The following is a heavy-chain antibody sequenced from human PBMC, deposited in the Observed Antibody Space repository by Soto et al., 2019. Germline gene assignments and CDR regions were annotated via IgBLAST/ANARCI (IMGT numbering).Heavy chain of an antibody. J-gene: IGHJ5*02. CDR1: GFTFDHYA. V-gene: IGHV3-9*01. CDR2: ISWNSGSI. CDR3: AKDKYSSGWYPTQENWFDP. Sequence: GWSLRLSCAASGFTFDHYAMPWVRQAPGKGLEWVSVISWNSGSIGYADSVKGRFTISRDNAKNSLYLQMNSLRAEDTALYYCAKDKYSSGWYPTQENWFDPWGQGTMVTVSS. D-gene: IGHD6-19*01.